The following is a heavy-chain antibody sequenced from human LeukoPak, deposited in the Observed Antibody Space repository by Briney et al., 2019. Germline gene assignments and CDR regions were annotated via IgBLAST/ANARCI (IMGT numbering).Heavy chain of an antibody. J-gene: IGHJ5*02. D-gene: IGHD5-18*01. Sequence: GTSLRLSCVASGFTFTRYGFHWVRQAPGKGLEWVAVIWYDGSKIYYADSVKGRFTMSRDNSKNTLYMQMNRLRAEATAVYYCARDVNTAMVSRNWFDPWGQGTLVTVSS. CDR1: GFTFTRYG. CDR3: ARDVNTAMVSRNWFDP. CDR2: IWYDGSKI. V-gene: IGHV3-33*01.